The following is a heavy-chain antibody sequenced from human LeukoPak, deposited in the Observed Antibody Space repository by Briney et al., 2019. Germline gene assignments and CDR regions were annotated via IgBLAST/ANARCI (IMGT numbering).Heavy chain of an antibody. CDR1: GYTFTSYG. V-gene: IGHV1-18*01. CDR2: ISAYNGNT. Sequence: ASVKVSCKASGYTFTSYGISWVRQAPGQGLEWMGWISAYNGNTNYAQKLQGRVTITADKSTSTAYMELSSLRSEDTAVYYCARDPGTPGRDGYNSGIDYWGQGTLVTVSS. D-gene: IGHD5-24*01. J-gene: IGHJ4*02. CDR3: ARDPGTPGRDGYNSGIDY.